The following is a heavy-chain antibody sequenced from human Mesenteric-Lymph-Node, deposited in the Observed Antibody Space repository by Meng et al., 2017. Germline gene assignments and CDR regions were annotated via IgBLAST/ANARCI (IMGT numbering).Heavy chain of an antibody. V-gene: IGHV1-18*01. CDR3: ARSRIGIVVVPDEY. D-gene: IGHD2-2*01. CDR2: ISAYNGNT. CDR1: GYTFPGYV. J-gene: IGHJ4*02. Sequence: VQVVPLGAEVKEPGAPVKASAKASGYTFPGYVISWVRQAPGQGLEWMGWISAYNGNTNYAQKLQGRVTMTTDTSTSTAYMELRSLRSDDTAVYYCARSRIGIVVVPDEYWGQGTLVTVSS.